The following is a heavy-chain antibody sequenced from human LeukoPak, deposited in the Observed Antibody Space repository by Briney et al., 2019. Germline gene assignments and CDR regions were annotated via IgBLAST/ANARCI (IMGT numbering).Heavy chain of an antibody. J-gene: IGHJ4*02. Sequence: ASVKVPCKASGYTFTGYNMHWVRQAPGQGLEWMGWINPNSGGTNYAQKFQGRVTMTRDTSINTAYLELGRLTSDDTAVYYCTKEGVEGYWGQGTLVTVSS. CDR2: INPNSGGT. V-gene: IGHV1-2*02. CDR3: TKEGVEGY. CDR1: GYTFTGYN.